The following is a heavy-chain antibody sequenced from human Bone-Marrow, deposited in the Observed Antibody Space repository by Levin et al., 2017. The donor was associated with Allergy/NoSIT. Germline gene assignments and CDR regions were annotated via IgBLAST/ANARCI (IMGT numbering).Heavy chain of an antibody. CDR3: ARQSPRLRYAFDV. Sequence: SETLSLDCTVSGGSVTSSGYFWVWIRRPPGKGLEWIGSMYFTGSTYYNPSLKSRLTISVDTSNNQFSQKLTSVTAADTADYYCARQSPRLRYAFDVRGQGTLITVSS. CDR1: GGSVTSSGYF. CDR2: MYFTGST. J-gene: IGHJ3*01. V-gene: IGHV4-39*01. D-gene: IGHD4-17*01.